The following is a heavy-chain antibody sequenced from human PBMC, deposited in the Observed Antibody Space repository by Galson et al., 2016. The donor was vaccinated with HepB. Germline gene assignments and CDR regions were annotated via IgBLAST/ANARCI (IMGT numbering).Heavy chain of an antibody. J-gene: IGHJ2*01. V-gene: IGHV3-30*18. CDR2: ISPDGSKI. CDR3: AKVFRQYSYGYSGWYFDL. Sequence: SLRLSCAASGSIFNNFGMHWVRQAPGKGLEWVAVISPDGSKIYYADSVKGRFTISRDNSKSTLFLQMNSLRADDTAMYYCAKVFRQYSYGYSGWYFDLWGRGTLVTVSS. CDR1: GSIFNNFG. D-gene: IGHD5-18*01.